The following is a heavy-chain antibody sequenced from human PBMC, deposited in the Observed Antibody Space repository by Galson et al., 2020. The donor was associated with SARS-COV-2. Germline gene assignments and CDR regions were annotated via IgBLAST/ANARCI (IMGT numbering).Heavy chain of an antibody. CDR1: GHTFTGYY. CDR3: GRAQSVAARRDYYMDL. CDR2: IHPNSGDT. V-gene: IGHV1-2*02. D-gene: IGHD6-6*01. J-gene: IGHJ6*03. Sequence: ASVKVSCKAFGHTFTGYYMHWVRQAPGQGLEWMGWIHPNSGDTKYAQKFQGRVTVTRDTSISTGYMELSSLTSDDTAVYYCGRAQSVAARRDYYMDLWGKGTTVTVSS.